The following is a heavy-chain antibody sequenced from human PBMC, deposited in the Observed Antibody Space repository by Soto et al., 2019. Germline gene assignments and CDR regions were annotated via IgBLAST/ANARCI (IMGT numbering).Heavy chain of an antibody. CDR1: SGSIGTYF. J-gene: IGHJ3*02. CDR2: IYYSGTT. CDR3: ARGRGGTYDAFDI. V-gene: IGHV4-59*01. D-gene: IGHD1-26*01. Sequence: QVQLRESGPGLVKPSETLSLTCTVSSGSIGTYFWSWIRQPPGKGLEWIGYIYYSGTTNYNPYLMSRVTIFLDTSNNQFSLRLSSVTAADTAVYYCARGRGGTYDAFDIWGQGTLVTVSS.